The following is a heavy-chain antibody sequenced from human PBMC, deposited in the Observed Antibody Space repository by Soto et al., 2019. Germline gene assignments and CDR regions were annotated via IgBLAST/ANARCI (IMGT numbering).Heavy chain of an antibody. CDR2: IYPGDSDT. D-gene: IGHD4-17*01. J-gene: IGHJ4*02. CDR3: ARHVRPGDGDYSRASVYY. CDR1: GYTFSNYW. V-gene: IGHV5-51*01. Sequence: GESLKISCQASGYTFSNYWIAWVRQMPGKGLEWMGIIYPGDSDTRYSPSFQGQVTISVDKSISTAYLQWNSLKASDTAMYYCARHVRPGDGDYSRASVYYWGQGTLVTVSS.